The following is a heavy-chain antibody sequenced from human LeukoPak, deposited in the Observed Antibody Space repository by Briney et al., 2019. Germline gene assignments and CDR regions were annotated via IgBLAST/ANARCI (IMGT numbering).Heavy chain of an antibody. CDR1: GFTFSSYS. Sequence: GGSLRLSCAASGFTFSSYSMNWVRQAPGKGLEWVSYISSSSSYIYYADSVKGRFTISRDNAKNSLYLQMNSLRAEDTAVYYCARDLIAAAPGDWFDPWGQGTLVTVSS. CDR3: ARDLIAAAPGDWFDP. V-gene: IGHV3-21*01. D-gene: IGHD6-13*01. J-gene: IGHJ5*02. CDR2: ISSSSSYI.